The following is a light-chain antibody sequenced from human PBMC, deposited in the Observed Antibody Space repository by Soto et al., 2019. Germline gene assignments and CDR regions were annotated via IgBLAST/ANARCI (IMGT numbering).Light chain of an antibody. CDR1: QTIATY. CDR2: GAS. CDR3: QQFYYYPHT. J-gene: IGKJ2*01. Sequence: IQMTQSPSSLSASVGDRVTLTCRASQTIATYLNWYQQKPGQVPEVLIYGASRLHVGVPSRFTGSGYGTAFTLTINNLHPEDFAICYCQQFYYYPHTLSQGTKLEVK. V-gene: IGKV1-39*01.